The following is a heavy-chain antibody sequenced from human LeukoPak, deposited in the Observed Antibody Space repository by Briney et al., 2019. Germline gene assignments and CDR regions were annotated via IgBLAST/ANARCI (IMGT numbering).Heavy chain of an antibody. D-gene: IGHD1-7*01. Sequence: GGSLRLSCAASGFTLSSYAMHWVRQAPGKGLEYVSAISSNGGGTYYANSVKGRFTISRDNSKNTLYLQMGSLRAEDMAVYYCARGELELRYYFDYWGQGTLVTVSS. J-gene: IGHJ4*02. CDR1: GFTLSSYA. V-gene: IGHV3-64*01. CDR3: ARGELELRYYFDY. CDR2: ISSNGGGT.